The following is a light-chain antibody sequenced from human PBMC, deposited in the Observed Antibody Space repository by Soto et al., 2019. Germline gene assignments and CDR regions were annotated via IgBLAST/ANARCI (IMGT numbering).Light chain of an antibody. Sequence: DIQMTQSTSTLSGSLGDRVAITGRASQTISSWLAWYQQTKGKAPKILIYKASTLKSGVPSRFGGSGSGTECTLPLSRLQPDDFETYYCQHYNSYSEAFGQGTKVDIK. CDR3: QHYNSYSEA. CDR1: QTISSW. CDR2: KAS. J-gene: IGKJ1*01. V-gene: IGKV1-5*03.